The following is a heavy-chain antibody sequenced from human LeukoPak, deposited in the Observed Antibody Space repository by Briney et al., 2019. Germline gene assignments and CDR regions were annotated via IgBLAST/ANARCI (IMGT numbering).Heavy chain of an antibody. V-gene: IGHV3-48*01. J-gene: IGHJ4*02. D-gene: IGHD6-13*01. CDR3: ARGGSTWLGSG. CDR2: ISSSNSTI. CDR1: GFTFSSYS. Sequence: GGSLRLSCAASGFTFSSYSMNWVRQAPGKGLEWVSYISSSNSTIYYADSVKGRFTISRDNAKNSLYLQMNSLRAEDTAVYYCARGGSTWLGSGWGQGTLVTVSS.